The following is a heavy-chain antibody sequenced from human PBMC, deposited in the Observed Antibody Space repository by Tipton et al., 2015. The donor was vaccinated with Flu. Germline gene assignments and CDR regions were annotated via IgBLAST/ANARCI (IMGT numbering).Heavy chain of an antibody. CDR3: ARDPSLGMHDYFDS. CDR1: GGFVSSYY. V-gene: IGHV4-59*02. Sequence: TLSLTCTVSGGFVSSYYWNWNRQPPGKGLEWIGYIYNNQYTKYYPSLKIRVTVSVDPSMSQFSLRLTSVTDADTAIYYCARDPSLGMHDYFDSWGKGILVSASS. J-gene: IGHJ4*02. CDR2: IYNNQYT.